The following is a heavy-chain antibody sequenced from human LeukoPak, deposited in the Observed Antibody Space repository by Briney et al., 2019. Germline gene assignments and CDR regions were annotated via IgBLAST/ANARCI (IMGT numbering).Heavy chain of an antibody. V-gene: IGHV1-18*01. D-gene: IGHD1-26*01. Sequence: GASVKVSCKASGYTFTSYGISWVRQAPGQGLEWMGWISAYYGNTNYAQKLQGRVTMTTDPSTSTAYMELRSLRSDDTAVYYGALIPSPWELREGGFDYWGQGTLVTVSS. CDR3: ALIPSPWELREGGFDY. J-gene: IGHJ4*02. CDR1: GYTFTSYG. CDR2: ISAYYGNT.